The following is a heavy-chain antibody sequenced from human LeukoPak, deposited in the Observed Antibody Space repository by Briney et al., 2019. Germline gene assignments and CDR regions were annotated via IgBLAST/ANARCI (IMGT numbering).Heavy chain of an antibody. D-gene: IGHD1-26*01. Sequence: PGGSLRLSCAASGFTFSSYAMSWVRQAPGKGLEWVSVIYSGGSTYYADSVKGRFTISRDNSKNTVYLQMNSLRAEDTAVYYCARGGGGSYREFDYWGQGTLVTVSS. V-gene: IGHV3-53*01. CDR1: GFTFSSYA. CDR3: ARGGGGSYREFDY. CDR2: IYSGGST. J-gene: IGHJ4*02.